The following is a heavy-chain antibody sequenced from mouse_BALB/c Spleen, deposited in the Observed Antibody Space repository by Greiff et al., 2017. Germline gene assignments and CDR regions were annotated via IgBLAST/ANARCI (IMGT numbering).Heavy chain of an antibody. V-gene: IGHV5-6*01. CDR3: AVYYFDY. Sequence: EVKLMESGGDLVKPGGSVKLSCAASGFTFSSYGMSWVRQTPDKRLEWVATISSGGSYTYYPDSVKGRFTISRDNAKNTLYLQMSSLKSEDTAMYYCAVYYFDYWGQGTTLTVSS. CDR1: GFTFSSYG. CDR2: ISSGGSYT. J-gene: IGHJ2*01.